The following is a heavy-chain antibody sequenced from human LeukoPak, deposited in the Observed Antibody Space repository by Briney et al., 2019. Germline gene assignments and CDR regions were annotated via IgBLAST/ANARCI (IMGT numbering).Heavy chain of an antibody. CDR2: IGTAGDT. CDR3: ARAECSGSYLMGLVY. Sequence: GGSLRLSCAASGFTFSSYDMHWVRQATGKGLEWVSAIGTAGDTYYPGSVKGRFTISRENAKNSLYLQMNSLRAGDTAVYYCARAECSGSYLMGLVYWGQGTLVTVSS. J-gene: IGHJ4*02. D-gene: IGHD1-26*01. V-gene: IGHV3-13*01. CDR1: GFTFSSYD.